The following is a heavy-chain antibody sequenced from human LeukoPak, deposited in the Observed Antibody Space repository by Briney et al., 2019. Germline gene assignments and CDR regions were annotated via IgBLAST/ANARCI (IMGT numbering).Heavy chain of an antibody. Sequence: SQSLSLTCPVSGGSLSSYYWRWVRHPSRKGLGWVGYTLYSGSTNYNPSLKSRVTISVDTSKNQFSLKLSSVTAADTAVYYCAREYCSSTSCYDPWGQGTLVTVSS. D-gene: IGHD2-2*01. CDR1: GGSLSSYY. V-gene: IGHV4-59*01. J-gene: IGHJ5*02. CDR2: TLYSGST. CDR3: AREYCSSTSCYDP.